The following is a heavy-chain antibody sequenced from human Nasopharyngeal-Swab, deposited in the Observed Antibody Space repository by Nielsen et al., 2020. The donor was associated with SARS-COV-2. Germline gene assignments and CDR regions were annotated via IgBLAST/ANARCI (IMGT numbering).Heavy chain of an antibody. CDR2: IIPIFGTA. V-gene: IGHV1-69*13. CDR1: GGTFSSYA. CDR3: VRDGARGYSYGYGGGDYYYYYYMDV. D-gene: IGHD5-18*01. Sequence: SVKVSCKASGGTFSSYAISWVRQAPGQGLEWMGGIIPIFGTANYAQKFQGRVTITADESTSTAYMELSSLRSEDTAVYYCVRDGARGYSYGYGGGDYYYYYYMDVWGKGTTVTVSS. J-gene: IGHJ6*03.